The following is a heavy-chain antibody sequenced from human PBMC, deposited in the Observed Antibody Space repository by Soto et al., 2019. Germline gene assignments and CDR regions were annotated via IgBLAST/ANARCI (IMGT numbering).Heavy chain of an antibody. CDR1: GGSISSDY. CDR3: ARDDSGNFDWLLYADY. D-gene: IGHD3-9*01. V-gene: IGHV4-59*01. Sequence: SETLSLTCTVSGGSISSDYWSWIRQPPGKGLEWIGYIYYSGSTNYNPSLQGRVTMTTDTSTSTAYMELRSLRSDDTAVFYWARDDSGNFDWLLYADYWGQGALVTVSS. J-gene: IGHJ4*02. CDR2: IYYSGST.